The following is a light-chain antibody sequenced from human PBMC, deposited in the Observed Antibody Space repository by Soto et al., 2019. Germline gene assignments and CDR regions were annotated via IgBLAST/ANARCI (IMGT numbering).Light chain of an antibody. V-gene: IGKV3-11*01. CDR2: DTF. CDR1: QSVSNF. CDR3: QQRSNWPIT. Sequence: EIVLTQSPATLSLSPGKRATLSCRASQSVSNFLAWYQQKPGQAPRLLIYDTFNRATGIPARFSGSGSGTDFTLTINNLQHEDFAVYYCQQRSNWPITFGQGTRLEIK. J-gene: IGKJ5*01.